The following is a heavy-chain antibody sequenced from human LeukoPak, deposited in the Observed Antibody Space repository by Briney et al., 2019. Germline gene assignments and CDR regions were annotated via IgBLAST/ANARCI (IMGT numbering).Heavy chain of an antibody. V-gene: IGHV3-74*01. CDR2: ISSDGSRV. Sequence: GGSLRLSCAASGFTFSDYWMHWVRQAPGKGLVWVSRISSDGSRVTYADSVKGRFTIPRDNAKNTLYLQMNSLRAEDTAVYYCAELGITMIGGVWGKGTTVTISS. CDR1: GFTFSDYW. J-gene: IGHJ6*04. CDR3: AELGITMIGGV. D-gene: IGHD3-10*02.